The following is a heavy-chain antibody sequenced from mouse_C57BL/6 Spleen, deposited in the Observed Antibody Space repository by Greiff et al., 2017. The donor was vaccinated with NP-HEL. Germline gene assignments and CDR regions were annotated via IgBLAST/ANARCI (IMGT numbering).Heavy chain of an antibody. D-gene: IGHD2-4*01. CDR2: IYPGSGST. J-gene: IGHJ2*01. CDR3: ARGDYDLYYFDY. CDR1: GYTFTSYW. Sequence: QVQLQQPGAELVKPGASVKMSCKASGYTFTSYWITWVKQRPGQGLEWIGDIYPGSGSTNYNEKFKSKATLTVDTSSSTAYMQLSSLTSEASAVYYCARGDYDLYYFDYWGQGTTLTVSS. V-gene: IGHV1-55*01.